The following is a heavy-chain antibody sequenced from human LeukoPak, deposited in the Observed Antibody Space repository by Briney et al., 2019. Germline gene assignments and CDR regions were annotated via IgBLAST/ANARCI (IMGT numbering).Heavy chain of an antibody. V-gene: IGHV4-59*11. CDR2: IYHGGST. CDR3: ARGSWPVD. CDR1: GVSISSHY. Sequence: SETLSLTCTVSGVSISSHYWSWIRQPPGKGLEWIGYIYHGGSTNYNPSLKSRVTISVDTSKNQFSLRLTSVTAAETAVYYCARGSWPVDWGQGTLVTVSS. D-gene: IGHD6-19*01. J-gene: IGHJ4*02.